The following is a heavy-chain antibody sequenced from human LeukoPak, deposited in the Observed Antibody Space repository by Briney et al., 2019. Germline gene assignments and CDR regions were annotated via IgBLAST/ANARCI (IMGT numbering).Heavy chain of an antibody. CDR3: AKDEYSSGCYYFDY. D-gene: IGHD6-19*01. V-gene: IGHV3-30*18. CDR2: ISYDGRNK. Sequence: PGRSLRLSCAASGFTFSSYDVHWVRQAPGKGLEWVALISYDGRNKYYADSVEGRFTISRDNSKNTLYLQMNSLRAEDTGVYYCAKDEYSSGCYYFDYWGQGTLVTVSS. CDR1: GFTFSSYD. J-gene: IGHJ4*02.